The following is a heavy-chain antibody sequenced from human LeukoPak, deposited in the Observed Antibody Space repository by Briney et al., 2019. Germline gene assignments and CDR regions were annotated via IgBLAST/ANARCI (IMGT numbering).Heavy chain of an antibody. CDR2: ISPYNGNT. J-gene: IGHJ5*02. CDR3: ARDVTWFGELLINWFDP. V-gene: IGHV1-18*01. D-gene: IGHD3-10*01. Sequence: GASVKVSCKPSGYTFRNYGITWVRQIPGQGLEWMGWISPYNGNTNYAQKLQGRVTMTTDTSTSTAYMELRSLRSDDTAVYYCARDVTWFGELLINWFDPWGQGTLVTVSS. CDR1: GYTFRNYG.